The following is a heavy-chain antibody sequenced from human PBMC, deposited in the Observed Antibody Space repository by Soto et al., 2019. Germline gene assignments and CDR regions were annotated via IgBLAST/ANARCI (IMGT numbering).Heavy chain of an antibody. J-gene: IGHJ6*02. V-gene: IGHV1-69*01. CDR1: GATFTAYA. D-gene: IGHD1-26*01. CDR3: ASGLYSGSHARYYFSGLDV. Sequence: QVQLVQAGAEVKRPGSSGRVSCKASGATFTAYAISWVRQSPGQGLGWMGGIIPIFRRVTFAQKFQARVTITADESTTTASMEMSTLPSEETAVYFCASGLYSGSHARYYFSGLDVWGQGKTVTVSS. CDR2: IIPIFRRV.